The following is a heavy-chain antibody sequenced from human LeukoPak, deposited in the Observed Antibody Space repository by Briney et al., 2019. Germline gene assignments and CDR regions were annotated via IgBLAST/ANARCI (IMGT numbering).Heavy chain of an antibody. V-gene: IGHV4-39*07. CDR2: IYYSGST. CDR3: ARFGAGGGLRAAAGTGY. J-gene: IGHJ4*02. CDR1: GGSISSSSYY. Sequence: SETLSLTCTVSGGSISSSSYYWGWIRQPPGKGLEWIGSIYYSGSTYYNPSLKSRVTISVDTSKNQFSLKLSSVTAADTAVYYCARFGAGGGLRAAAGTGYWGQGTLVTVSS. D-gene: IGHD6-13*01.